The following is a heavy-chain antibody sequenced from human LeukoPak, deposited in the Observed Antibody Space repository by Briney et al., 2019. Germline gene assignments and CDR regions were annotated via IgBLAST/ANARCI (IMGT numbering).Heavy chain of an antibody. D-gene: IGHD1-26*01. CDR1: GGSISSSSYY. CDR2: IYYSGST. CDR3: ARDSERNWFAL. J-gene: IGHJ5*02. Sequence: SETLSLTCTVSGGSISSSSYYWGWIRQPPGKVLEWIGYIYYSGSTYYNPSLKSRVTISVDRSKNQFSLKLSSVTAADTAVYYCARDSERNWFALWSQGNLVSVSS. V-gene: IGHV4-39*07.